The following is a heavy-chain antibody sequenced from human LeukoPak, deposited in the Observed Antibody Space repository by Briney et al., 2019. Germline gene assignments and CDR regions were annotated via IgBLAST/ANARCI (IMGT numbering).Heavy chain of an antibody. CDR2: VYPGDSDT. V-gene: IGHV5-51*01. CDR3: ARFHSSGYSRWFDP. J-gene: IGHJ5*02. CDR1: GYSFTTNW. Sequence: GESLKISCKGSGYSFTTNWIGWVRQMPGKGLEWMGIVYPGDSDTRYSPSFQGQVTISADKSISTAYLQWSSLKASDTAMYYCARFHSSGYSRWFDPWGQGTLVTVSS. D-gene: IGHD3-22*01.